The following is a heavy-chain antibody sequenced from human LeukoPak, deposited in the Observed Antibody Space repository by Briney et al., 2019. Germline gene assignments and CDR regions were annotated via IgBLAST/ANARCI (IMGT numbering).Heavy chain of an antibody. D-gene: IGHD2-2*01. J-gene: IGHJ4*02. CDR3: ARGCSSTSCYAESFDY. Sequence: GASVKVSCKASGGTFSSYAISWVRQAPGQGLEWMGGIIPIFGTANYAQKFQGRVTITADESTSTAYMELSSLRSEETAVYYCARGCSSTSCYAESFDYWGQGTLVTVSS. V-gene: IGHV1-69*13. CDR1: GGTFSSYA. CDR2: IIPIFGTA.